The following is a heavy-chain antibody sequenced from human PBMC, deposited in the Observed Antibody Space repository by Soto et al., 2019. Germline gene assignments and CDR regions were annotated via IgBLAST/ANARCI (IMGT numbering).Heavy chain of an antibody. CDR1: GYTFTSYY. Sequence: RASVKVSCKASGYTFTSYYMHWVRQAPGQGLEWMGIINPSGGSTSYAQKFQGRVTMTRDTSTSTVYMELSILRSEDTAVYYCARGTNTYYYDSSGYYRWFDTWGQGTLVTVSS. V-gene: IGHV1-46*01. D-gene: IGHD3-22*01. CDR2: INPSGGST. CDR3: ARGTNTYYYDSSGYYRWFDT. J-gene: IGHJ5*02.